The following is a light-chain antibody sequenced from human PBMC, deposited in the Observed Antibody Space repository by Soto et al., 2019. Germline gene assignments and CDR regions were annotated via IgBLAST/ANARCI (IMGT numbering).Light chain of an antibody. CDR1: QDIAIY. CDR2: AAS. CDR3: QQLRMYPST. V-gene: IGKV1-9*01. J-gene: IGKJ4*01. Sequence: IQLTQSPSSLSACVGDRVTITCRASQDIAIYLAWYQQKPGEAPKLLIYAASTLYGGVPSRFSGSGSGTDFALTTTSLQAEDFATYYCQQLRMYPSTFGGGTKVDIK.